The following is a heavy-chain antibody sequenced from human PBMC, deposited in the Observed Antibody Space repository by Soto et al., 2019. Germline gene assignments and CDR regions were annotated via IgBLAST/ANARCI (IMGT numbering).Heavy chain of an antibody. CDR2: MSGSTSKT. CDR3: TKGDSLQ. J-gene: IGHJ1*01. Sequence: PGGSLRLSCVASGFTFSDSGMSWVRQAPGKGLEWVSAMSGSTSKTFYAASVKGRFTISRDNSKNTLYLEMNSLRVDDTALYYCTKGDSLQWGQGTQVTVSS. CDR1: GFTFSDSG. V-gene: IGHV3-23*01. D-gene: IGHD3-22*01.